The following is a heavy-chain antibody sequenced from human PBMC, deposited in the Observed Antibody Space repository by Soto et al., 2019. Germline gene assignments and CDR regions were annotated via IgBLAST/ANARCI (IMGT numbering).Heavy chain of an antibody. Sequence: ASVKVSCKTSGDIFIRYAIHWVRQAPGQGLEWMGRINTANDNRKYSPKFQGRVTFTSDTSATTVFMELSDLRLEDTAVYYCAREYSSGSIWGQGTLVTV. CDR1: GDIFIRYA. V-gene: IGHV1-3*04. CDR2: INTANDNR. D-gene: IGHD3-22*01. J-gene: IGHJ4*02. CDR3: AREYSSGSI.